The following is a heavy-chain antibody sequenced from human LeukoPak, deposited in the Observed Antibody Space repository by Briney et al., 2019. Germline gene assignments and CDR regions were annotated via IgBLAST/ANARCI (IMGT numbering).Heavy chain of an antibody. CDR2: ISAYDGNT. D-gene: IGHD3-9*01. CDR3: ARVLRYFDWYHY. CDR1: GYTFTSYG. Sequence: ASVKVSCKASGYTFTSYGISWVRQAPGQGLEWMGWISAYDGNTNYAQKLQGRVTMTTDTSTSTAYMELRSLRSDDTAVYYCARVLRYFDWYHYWGQGTLVTVSS. J-gene: IGHJ4*02. V-gene: IGHV1-18*01.